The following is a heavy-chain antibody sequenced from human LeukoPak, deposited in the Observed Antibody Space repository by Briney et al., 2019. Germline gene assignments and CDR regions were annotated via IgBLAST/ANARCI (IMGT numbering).Heavy chain of an antibody. V-gene: IGHV1-46*01. CDR1: GYTFTNNY. CDR3: ARIRRDSSGYYYLDY. D-gene: IGHD3-22*01. Sequence: GASVKVSCKASGYTFTNNYMHWVRQAPGQGLEWMGFINPRDDTTSYTQKFQGRVTMTRDMSTSTVYMELTSLRSEDTAVYYCARIRRDSSGYYYLDYWGQGTLVTVSS. J-gene: IGHJ4*02. CDR2: INPRDDTT.